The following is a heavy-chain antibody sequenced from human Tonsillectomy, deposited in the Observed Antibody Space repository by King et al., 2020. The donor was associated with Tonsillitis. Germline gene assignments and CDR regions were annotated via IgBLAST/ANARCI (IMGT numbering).Heavy chain of an antibody. V-gene: IGHV3-7*03. J-gene: IGHJ4*02. CDR3: ARDQSGYTYAFQAGFDY. CDR1: GFTFSTYW. D-gene: IGHD5-18*01. Sequence: DVQLVESGGGLVQPGGSLRLSCAASGFTFSTYWMSWVRQAPGKGLEWVANIKQDGSEKYDVDSVKGRFTISRDNAKNSLYLQMKSLRAEDTAVYYCARDQSGYTYAFQAGFDYWGQGTLVTVSS. CDR2: IKQDGSEK.